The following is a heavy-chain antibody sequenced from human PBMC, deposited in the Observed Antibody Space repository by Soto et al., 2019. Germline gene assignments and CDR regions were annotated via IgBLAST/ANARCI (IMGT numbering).Heavy chain of an antibody. CDR3: ARGRGLGDFWSGNNNWFDP. V-gene: IGHV1-2*04. D-gene: IGHD3-3*01. CDR2: INPNSGGT. Sequence: ASVKVSCKASGYTFTGYYMHWVRQAPGQGLEWMGWINPNSGGTNYAQKFQGWVTMTRDTSISTAYMELSRLRSDDTAVYYCARGRGLGDFWSGNNNWFDPWGQGTLVTVSS. CDR1: GYTFTGYY. J-gene: IGHJ5*02.